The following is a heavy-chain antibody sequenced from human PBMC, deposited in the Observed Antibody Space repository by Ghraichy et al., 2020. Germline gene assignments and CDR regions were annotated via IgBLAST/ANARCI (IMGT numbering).Heavy chain of an antibody. J-gene: IGHJ4*02. V-gene: IGHV4-4*02. Sequence: SQTLSLTCTVSGASISSSNWWSWVRQPPGKGLEWIGEIYTSGNVNYNPSVKSRADMSIDKSRNQFSLKLSSVTAADTAVYYCAREAMATDDEDYWGQGTLVTVSS. CDR3: AREAMATDDEDY. CDR2: IYTSGNV. CDR1: GASISSSNW. D-gene: IGHD5-24*01.